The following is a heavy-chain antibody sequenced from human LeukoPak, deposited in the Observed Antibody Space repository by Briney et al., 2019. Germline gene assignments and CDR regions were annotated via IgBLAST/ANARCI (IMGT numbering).Heavy chain of an antibody. Sequence: PGGSLRLSCAASGFTFSNYGMSWVRQAPGKGLEWVSTISGSGSATYNAGSVKGRFTTSRDNSNNTLYLQMNSLRAEDMAVYYCAKTEAPAAIRAGSDYWGQGTLVTVSS. CDR1: GFTFSNYG. V-gene: IGHV3-23*01. CDR2: ISGSGSAT. CDR3: AKTEAPAAIRAGSDY. D-gene: IGHD2-2*02. J-gene: IGHJ4*02.